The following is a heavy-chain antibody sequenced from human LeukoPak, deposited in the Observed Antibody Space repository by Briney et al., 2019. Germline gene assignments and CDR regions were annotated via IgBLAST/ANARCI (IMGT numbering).Heavy chain of an antibody. D-gene: IGHD1-26*01. CDR1: AFTFSSYA. Sequence: GGSLRLSCAASAFTFSSYAMHWVRQAPGKGLEWVAVISYDGINKNYADSVKGRFTISRDKSKSTLYLQVNSLRGEDTAVYYCARSPGILGANYFDYWGQGTLVTVSS. J-gene: IGHJ4*02. CDR3: ARSPGILGANYFDY. CDR2: ISYDGINK. V-gene: IGHV3-30*04.